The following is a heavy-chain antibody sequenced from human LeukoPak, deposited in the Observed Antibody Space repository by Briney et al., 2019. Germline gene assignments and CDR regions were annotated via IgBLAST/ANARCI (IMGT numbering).Heavy chain of an antibody. J-gene: IGHJ4*02. D-gene: IGHD2-2*01. CDR3: ARTAVRINYYFDY. CDR1: GGSISSYY. CDR2: FYHSGST. V-gene: IGHV4-59*01. Sequence: SETLSLTCTVSGGSISSYYWSWIRQPPGKGLEWIGYFYHSGSTNYNPSLKSRVTISVDTSKNQFSLKLTSVTAADTAVYYCARTAVRINYYFDYWGQGTLVTVSS.